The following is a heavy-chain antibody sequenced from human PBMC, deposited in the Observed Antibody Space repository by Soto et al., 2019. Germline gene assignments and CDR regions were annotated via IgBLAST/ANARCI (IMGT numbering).Heavy chain of an antibody. CDR1: GFTVSSNY. J-gene: IGHJ6*02. D-gene: IGHD3-22*01. CDR2: IYSAGNT. Sequence: GGSLRLSCAASGFTVSSNYMSWVRQAPGKGLEWISIIYSAGNTYYADSVKGRFTISRDNSKNTLYLQMTSLGAEDTAVYYCARDFVVVGPSINHYGGMDVWSQGTTVTVAS. CDR3: ARDFVVVGPSINHYGGMDV. V-gene: IGHV3-66*01.